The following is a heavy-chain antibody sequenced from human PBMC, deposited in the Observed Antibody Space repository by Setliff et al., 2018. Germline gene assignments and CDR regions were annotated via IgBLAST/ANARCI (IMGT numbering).Heavy chain of an antibody. V-gene: IGHV5-51*01. D-gene: IGHD4-17*01. CDR1: GYSFTSYW. CDR3: ARSDYGDYFAWDSYGMDV. Sequence: PGESLKISCKGSGYSFTSYWSAWVRQMPGKGLEWMGIIYPGDSDTRYSPSFQGQVTISADRSTRTAYLQWSSLKASYTAFYYCARSDYGDYFAWDSYGMDVWGQGTTVTVSS. CDR2: IYPGDSDT. J-gene: IGHJ6*02.